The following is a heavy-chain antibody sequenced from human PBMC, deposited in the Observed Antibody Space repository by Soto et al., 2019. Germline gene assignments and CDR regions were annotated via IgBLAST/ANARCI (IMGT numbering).Heavy chain of an antibody. D-gene: IGHD2-2*01. J-gene: IGHJ6*02. CDR2: IIPIFGTI. CDR1: GGTFREYA. Sequence: QVQLVQSGAEVKKPGSAVKVSCKTSGGTFREYAISWVRQAPGQGLEWLGGIIPIFGTINYAQNFQGRVTISADKSTSTAYMELRSLISGDTAVYYCGRGYCTSTTCEDYYVMDVWGQGTTVTVSS. V-gene: IGHV1-69*06. CDR3: GRGYCTSTTCEDYYVMDV.